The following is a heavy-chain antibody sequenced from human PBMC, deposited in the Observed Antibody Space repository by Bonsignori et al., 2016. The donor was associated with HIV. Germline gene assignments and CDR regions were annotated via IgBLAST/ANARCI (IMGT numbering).Heavy chain of an antibody. D-gene: IGHD3-16*01. V-gene: IGHV3-9*01. CDR2: ISWNSRTI. CDR3: AKDTYDTKGGFDS. Sequence: VRQAPGKGLEWISGISWNSRTIDYADSVKGRFIVSRDNAKNSLYLQMHSLRPEDTAFYFCAKDTYDTKGGFDSWGLGALVTVSS. J-gene: IGHJ4*02.